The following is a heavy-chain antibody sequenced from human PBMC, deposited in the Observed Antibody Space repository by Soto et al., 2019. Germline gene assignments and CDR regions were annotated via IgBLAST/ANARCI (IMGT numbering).Heavy chain of an antibody. J-gene: IGHJ2*01. V-gene: IGHV4-30-4*01. D-gene: IGHD2-2*01. CDR1: GGSISSGDYY. CDR3: ARGPFPAALQGYWYFDL. CDR2: IYYSGST. Sequence: QVQLQESGPGLVKPSQTLSLTCTVSGGSISSGDYYWSWIRQPPGKGLEWIGYIYYSGSTYYNPSLKSRVTISVDTSKNQFSLKLSSVTAADTAVYYCARGPFPAALQGYWYFDLWGRGTLVTVSS.